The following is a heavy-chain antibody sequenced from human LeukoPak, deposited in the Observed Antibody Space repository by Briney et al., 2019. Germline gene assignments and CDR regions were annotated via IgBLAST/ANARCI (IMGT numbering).Heavy chain of an antibody. CDR2: IYTSGST. J-gene: IGHJ4*02. D-gene: IGHD3-22*01. CDR3: AREVDYYDSSGYYFLATWYYFDY. Sequence: SETLSLTCAVSGGSISSGGYSWSWIRQPAGKGLEWIGRIYTSGSTNYNPSLKSRVTMSVDTSKNQFSLKLSSVTAADTAVYYCAREVDYYDSSGYYFLATWYYFDYWGQRTLVTVSS. CDR1: GGSISSGGYS. V-gene: IGHV4-61*02.